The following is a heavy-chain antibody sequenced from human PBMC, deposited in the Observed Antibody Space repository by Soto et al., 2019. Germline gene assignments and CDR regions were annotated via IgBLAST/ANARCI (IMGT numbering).Heavy chain of an antibody. Sequence: GESLKISCKGSGYSFTSYWIGWVRQMPGKGLEWMGIIYPGDSDTRYSPSFQGQVTISADKSISTAYLQWSSLKASDTAMYYCARLLPYGSGSCVNDAFDIWGQGTMVTVSS. CDR1: GYSFTSYW. CDR2: IYPGDSDT. V-gene: IGHV5-51*01. J-gene: IGHJ3*02. D-gene: IGHD3-10*01. CDR3: ARLLPYGSGSCVNDAFDI.